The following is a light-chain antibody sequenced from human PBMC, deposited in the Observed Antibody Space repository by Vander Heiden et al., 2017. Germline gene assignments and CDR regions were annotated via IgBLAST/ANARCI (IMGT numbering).Light chain of an antibody. CDR2: DAS. CDR1: QSVSSY. CDR3: QQRSNWPPGLT. J-gene: IGKJ4*01. Sequence: EIVLTPSPATLSSSPGERATLSCRASQSVSSYLAWYQQKPGQAPRLLIYDASNRATGIPARFSGSGSGTDFTLTISSLEPEDFAVYYCQQRSNWPPGLTFGGGTKVEIK. V-gene: IGKV3-11*01.